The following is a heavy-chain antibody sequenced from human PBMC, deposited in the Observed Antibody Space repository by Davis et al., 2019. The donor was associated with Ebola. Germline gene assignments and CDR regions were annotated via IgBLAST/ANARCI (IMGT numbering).Heavy chain of an antibody. Sequence: AASVKVSCKASGGTFSSYAISWVRQAPGQGLEWMGWMNPNSGNTGYAQKFQGRVTMTRNTSISTAYMELSSLRSEDTAVYYCARGRGSFRRKNYYYGMDVWGQGTTVTVSS. CDR3: ARGRGSFRRKNYYYGMDV. CDR2: MNPNSGNT. J-gene: IGHJ6*02. D-gene: IGHD3-10*01. V-gene: IGHV1-8*02. CDR1: GGTFSSYA.